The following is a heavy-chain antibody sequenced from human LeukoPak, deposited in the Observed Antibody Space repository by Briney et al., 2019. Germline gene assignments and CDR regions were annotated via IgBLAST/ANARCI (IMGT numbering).Heavy chain of an antibody. CDR1: GFTFSSYG. Sequence: AGGSLRLSCAASGFTFSSYGMHWVRQAPGKGLEWVAVISYDGSNKYYADSVKGRFTISRDNSKNTLYLQMNSLRAEDTAVYYCTKDFYSSSWYFDYWGQGTLVTVSS. CDR3: TKDFYSSSWYFDY. D-gene: IGHD6-13*01. J-gene: IGHJ4*02. CDR2: ISYDGSNK. V-gene: IGHV3-30*18.